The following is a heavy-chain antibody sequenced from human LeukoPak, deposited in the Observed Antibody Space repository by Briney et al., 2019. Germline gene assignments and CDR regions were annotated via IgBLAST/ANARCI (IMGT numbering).Heavy chain of an antibody. CDR2: IYPPTGGT. D-gene: IGHD3-16*01. V-gene: IGHV1-2*02. CDR1: GYTFTAYH. Sequence: SVKVSCKTSGYTFTAYHVHWVRQAPGQGLEFMGWIYPPTGGTVLAEKFQGRVIMTRDTSITTAYMELSGLNFDDTAVYYCVRENWYYDHWGQGTLVTVSS. J-gene: IGHJ4*02. CDR3: VRENWYYDH.